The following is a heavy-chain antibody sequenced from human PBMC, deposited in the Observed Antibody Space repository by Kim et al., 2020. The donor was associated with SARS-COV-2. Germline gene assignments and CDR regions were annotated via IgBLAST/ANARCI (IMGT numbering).Heavy chain of an antibody. J-gene: IGHJ6*02. CDR1: GYTFTSYY. CDR2: INPSGGST. V-gene: IGHV1-46*01. CDR3: ARPLFSTVTTYYYGMDV. D-gene: IGHD4-17*01. Sequence: ASVKVSCKASGYTFTSYYMHWVRQAPGQGLEWMGIINPSGGSTSYAQKFQGRVTMTRDTSTSTVYMELSSLRSEDTAVYYCARPLFSTVTTYYYGMDVWGQGTTVTVSS.